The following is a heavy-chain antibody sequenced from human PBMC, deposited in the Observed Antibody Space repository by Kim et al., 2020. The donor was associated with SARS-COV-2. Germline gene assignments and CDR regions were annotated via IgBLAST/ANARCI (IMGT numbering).Heavy chain of an antibody. D-gene: IGHD2-2*01. V-gene: IGHV4-39*01. CDR3: ARSIGYCSSTSCRIFDY. J-gene: IGHJ4*02. Sequence: LKSRVTISVDTSKNQFSLKLSSVTAADPAVYYCARSIGYCSSTSCRIFDYWGQGTLVTVSS.